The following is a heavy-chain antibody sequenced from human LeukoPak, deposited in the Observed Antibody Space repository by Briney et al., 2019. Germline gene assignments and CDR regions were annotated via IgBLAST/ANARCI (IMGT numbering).Heavy chain of an antibody. CDR2: IIPMFGTA. CDR1: GRTFRTYA. J-gene: IGHJ6*03. D-gene: IGHD1-1*01. V-gene: IGHV1-69*13. Sequence: SVKVSCKASGRTFRTYAISWVRQAPGQALEWMGGIIPMFGTADYAQKFQGRVTIIADESTSTVDMALSSLRSGDTAVYYCARDPAERLRGASYYYYMDVWGKGTTVTVSS. CDR3: ARDPAERLRGASYYYYMDV.